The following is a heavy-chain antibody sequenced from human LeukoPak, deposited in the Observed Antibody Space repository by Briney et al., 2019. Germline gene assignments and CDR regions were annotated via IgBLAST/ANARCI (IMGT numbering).Heavy chain of an antibody. CDR2: ISYDGSNK. J-gene: IGHJ4*02. CDR1: GFTFSSYA. Sequence: PGGSLRLSCAASGFTFSSYAMHWVRQAPGKGLEWVAVISYDGSNKYYADSVKGRFTISRDNSKNTLYLQMNSLRAEDTAVYYCARDSPSGYNWNYVHYWGQGTLVTVSS. CDR3: ARDSPSGYNWNYVHY. D-gene: IGHD1-7*01. V-gene: IGHV3-30*04.